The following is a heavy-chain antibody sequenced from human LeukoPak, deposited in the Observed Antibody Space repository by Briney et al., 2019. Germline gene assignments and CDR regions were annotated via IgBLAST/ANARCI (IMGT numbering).Heavy chain of an antibody. CDR2: IKPNSGGT. V-gene: IGHV1-2*02. CDR1: GYTFTGNY. D-gene: IGHD3-22*01. CDR3: ARDSTTYYYDSSGYEPDY. J-gene: IGHJ4*02. Sequence: ASVKVSCRASGYTFTGNYIHWVRQAPGQGLEWMGWIKPNSGGTKFAQRLQGRVSMTRDTSISTAYMELSRLRSDDTAVYYCARDSTTYYYDSSGYEPDYWGQGTLVTVSS.